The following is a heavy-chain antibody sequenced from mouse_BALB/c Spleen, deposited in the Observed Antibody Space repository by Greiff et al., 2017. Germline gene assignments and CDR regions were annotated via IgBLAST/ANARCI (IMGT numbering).Heavy chain of an antibody. CDR2: IWAGGST. CDR1: GFSLTSYG. J-gene: IGHJ4*01. CDR3: ARERGGYYAMDY. Sequence: VQLVESGPGLVAPSQSLSITCTVSGFSLTSYGVHWVRQPPGKGLEWLGVIWAGGSTNYNSALMSRLSISKDNSKSQVFLKMNSLQTDDTAMYYCARERGGYYAMDYWGQGTSVTVSS. V-gene: IGHV2-9*02.